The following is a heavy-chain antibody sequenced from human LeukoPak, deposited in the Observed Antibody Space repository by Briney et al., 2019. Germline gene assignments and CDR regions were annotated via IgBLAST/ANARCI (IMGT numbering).Heavy chain of an antibody. CDR1: GFTFSSYW. V-gene: IGHV3-30*18. CDR3: AKDIGYSYGYGMDV. CDR2: ISYDGSNK. J-gene: IGHJ6*02. D-gene: IGHD5-18*01. Sequence: PGGSLRLSCAASGFTFSSYWMSWVRQAPGKGLEWVAVISYDGSNKYYADSVKGRFTISRDNSKNTLYLQMNSLRAEDTAVYYCAKDIGYSYGYGMDVWGQGTTVTVSS.